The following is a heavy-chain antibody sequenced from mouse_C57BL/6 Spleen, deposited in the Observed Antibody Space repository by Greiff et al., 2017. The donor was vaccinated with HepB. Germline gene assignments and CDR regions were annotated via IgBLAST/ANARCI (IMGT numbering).Heavy chain of an antibody. D-gene: IGHD2-2*01. CDR1: GYSFTDYN. J-gene: IGHJ3*01. V-gene: IGHV1-39*01. CDR2: INHNYGTT. CDR3: ARGSGYDDAAWFAY. Sequence: VQLQQSGPELVKPGASVKISCKASGYSFTDYNMNWVKQSNGKSLEWIGVINHNYGTTSYNQKFKGKATLTVDQSSSTAYMQLNSLTSEDSAVYYCARGSGYDDAAWFAYWGQGTLVTVSA.